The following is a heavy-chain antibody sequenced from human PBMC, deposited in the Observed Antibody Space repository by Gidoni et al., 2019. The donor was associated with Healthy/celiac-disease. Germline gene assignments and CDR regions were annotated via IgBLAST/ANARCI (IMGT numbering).Heavy chain of an antibody. D-gene: IGHD6-13*01. CDR2: IYYSGST. J-gene: IGHJ4*02. CDR3: ARHRSYAGSSMNY. Sequence: QLQLQESGPGLVKPSETLSLTCTVSGGSISSSSYYWGWIRQPPGKGLEWIGSIYYSGSTYYNPSLKSRVTISVDTSKNQFSLKLSSVTAADTAVYYCARHRSYAGSSMNYWGQGTLVTVSS. V-gene: IGHV4-39*01. CDR1: GGSISSSSYY.